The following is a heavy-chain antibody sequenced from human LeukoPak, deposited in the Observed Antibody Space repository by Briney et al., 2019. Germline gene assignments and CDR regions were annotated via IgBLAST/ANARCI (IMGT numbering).Heavy chain of an antibody. Sequence: SETLSLTCAVYGGSFSGYYWSWIRQHPGKGLEWIGYIYYSGSTYYNPSLKSRVTISVDTSKNQFSLKLSSVTAADTAVYYCARERGLGSSWANWFDPWGQGTLVTVSS. V-gene: IGHV4-31*11. CDR3: ARERGLGSSWANWFDP. J-gene: IGHJ5*02. CDR1: GGSFSGYY. CDR2: IYYSGST. D-gene: IGHD6-13*01.